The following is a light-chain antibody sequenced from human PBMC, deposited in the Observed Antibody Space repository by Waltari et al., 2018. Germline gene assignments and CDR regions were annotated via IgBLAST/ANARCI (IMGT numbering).Light chain of an antibody. V-gene: IGLV1-44*01. CDR2: RDN. CDR3: AAWDDSLNGLV. Sequence: QSVLTQTLPASGTPGQTVTISCSGSSSNIGSNSVNWSQQLPGTAPKLHIYRDNQRPSGVPDRFSGSKSGTSASLAISGLQSDDEAEYYCAAWDDSLNGLVFGGGTQLTVL. J-gene: IGLJ3*02. CDR1: SSNIGSNS.